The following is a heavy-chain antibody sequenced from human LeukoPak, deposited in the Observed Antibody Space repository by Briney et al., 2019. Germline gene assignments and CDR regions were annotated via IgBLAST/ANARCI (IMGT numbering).Heavy chain of an antibody. CDR2: INDSGST. V-gene: IGHV4-34*01. J-gene: IGHJ4*02. CDR1: GGSFCGYY. D-gene: IGHD6-13*01. Sequence: SETLSLICGVYGGSFCGYYWSWIRQPPGKGREGIGEINDSGSTKYNPSLKSRVTISVDTSKNQYSLKLSSETAADTAVYYCARANCRAAAGTGTYFDYWGQGTLVTVSS. CDR3: ARANCRAAAGTGTYFDY.